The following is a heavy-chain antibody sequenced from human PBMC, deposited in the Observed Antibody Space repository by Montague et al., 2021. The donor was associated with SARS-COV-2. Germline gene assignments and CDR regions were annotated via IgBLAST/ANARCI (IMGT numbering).Heavy chain of an antibody. CDR3: TRLGRLPYYFDV. D-gene: IGHD5-18*01. CDR2: IYYNGNT. CDR1: HFSITSYW. Sequence: SETLSLTCTVSHFSITSYWWSWIRQPPGKGPEWIGNIYYNGNTNYNSSLKSRVTMSADTSRNQFSLRVTSVTAADTAMYYCTRLGRLPYYFDVWGRGAQVTVSS. J-gene: IGHJ2*01. V-gene: IGHV4-59*08.